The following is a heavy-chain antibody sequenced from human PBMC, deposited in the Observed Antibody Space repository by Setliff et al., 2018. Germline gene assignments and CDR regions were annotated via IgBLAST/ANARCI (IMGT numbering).Heavy chain of an antibody. Sequence: LSLTCTVSGGSISSYYWSWIRQPPGKGLEWIGYIYYSGSTNYNPSLKSRVTISVDTSKNQFSLKLSSVTAADTAVYYYARGTMTTVTTWGQGTTVTVSS. CDR2: IYYSGST. D-gene: IGHD4-4*01. J-gene: IGHJ6*02. V-gene: IGHV4-59*01. CDR1: GGSISSYY. CDR3: ARGTMTTVTT.